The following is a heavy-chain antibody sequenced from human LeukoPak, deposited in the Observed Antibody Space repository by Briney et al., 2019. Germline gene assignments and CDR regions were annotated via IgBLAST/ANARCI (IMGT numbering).Heavy chain of an antibody. CDR3: ARELSTGILLYY. CDR1: GFTFSSYS. V-gene: IGHV3-21*01. Sequence: GGSLRLSCAASGFTFSSYSMNWVRQAPGKGLEWVSSITSDNYIYYADSVKGRFTISRDNAKNSLYLQMNSLRAEDTAVYYCARELSTGILLYYWGQGTLVTVSS. CDR2: ITSDNYI. J-gene: IGHJ4*02.